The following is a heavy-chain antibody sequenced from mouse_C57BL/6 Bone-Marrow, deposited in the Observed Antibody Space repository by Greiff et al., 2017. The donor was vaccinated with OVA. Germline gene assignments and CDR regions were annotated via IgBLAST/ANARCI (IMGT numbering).Heavy chain of an antibody. Sequence: VQLQQSGPELVKPGDSVKISCKASGYSFTGYFMNWVMQSHGKSLEWIGRINPYNGDTFYNQKFKGKATLTVDKSSSTAHMELRSLTSEDSAVYYCARDYYGSSSFFDYGGQGTTLTVSS. J-gene: IGHJ2*01. CDR2: INPYNGDT. V-gene: IGHV1-20*01. CDR3: ARDYYGSSSFFDY. D-gene: IGHD1-1*01. CDR1: GYSFTGYF.